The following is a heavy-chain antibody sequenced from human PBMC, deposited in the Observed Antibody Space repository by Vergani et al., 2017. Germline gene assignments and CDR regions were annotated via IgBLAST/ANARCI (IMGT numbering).Heavy chain of an antibody. J-gene: IGHJ4*03. CDR1: GFTFSNYE. D-gene: IGHD3-22*01. CDR3: TVPLYYYDSSGYYLPDY. Sequence: EVQLVESGGGLVQPGGSLRLSCAASGFTFSNYEMNWVRQAPGKGLEWVSYISSSGSTIYYADSVKGRFTISRDNAKSSLYLQMNSLRPEDTAVYYCTVPLYYYDSSGYYLPDYWGQGTTVTVSS. CDR2: ISSSGSTI. V-gene: IGHV3-48*03.